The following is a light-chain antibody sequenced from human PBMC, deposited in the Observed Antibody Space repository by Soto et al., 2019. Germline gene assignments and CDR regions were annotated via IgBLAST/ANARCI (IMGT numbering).Light chain of an antibody. J-gene: IGLJ2*01. Sequence: QTVATQEPSLTVSPGGTVTLTCASSTGAVTSGYYPNWVQQKPGQTPRALIYSTDNKHSWTPARFSGSLLGGKAALTLSGAQPEDEAEYYCLLYFGGYVVFGGGTKLTVL. CDR3: LLYFGGYVV. CDR1: TGAVTSGYY. CDR2: STD. V-gene: IGLV7-43*01.